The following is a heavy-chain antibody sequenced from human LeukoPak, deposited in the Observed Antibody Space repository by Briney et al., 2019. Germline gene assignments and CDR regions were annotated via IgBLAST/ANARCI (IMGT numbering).Heavy chain of an antibody. CDR2: IKGDGSQQ. V-gene: IGHV3-7*01. CDR3: ANAIHSKAVALPFDY. CDR1: GFTFSSYW. J-gene: IGHJ4*02. Sequence: GGSLRLSCAASGFTFSSYWMSWVRQAPGKGLEWVANIKGDGSQQYYMDSVRGRFTISRDNARNSLYLQMNSLRDDDTAMYYCANAIHSKAVALPFDYWGQGTLVTVSS. D-gene: IGHD6-19*01.